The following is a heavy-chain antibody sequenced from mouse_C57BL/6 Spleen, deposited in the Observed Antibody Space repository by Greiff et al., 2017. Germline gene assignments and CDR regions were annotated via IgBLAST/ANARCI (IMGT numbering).Heavy chain of an antibody. V-gene: IGHV1-26*01. Sequence: EVQLQQSGPELVKPGASVKISCKASGYTFTDYYMNWVKQSHGKSLEWIGDINPNNGGTSYNQKFKGKATLTVDKSSSTAYMELRSLTSEDSAVYYCARSRNYRVYFFAYWGQGTLVTVSA. J-gene: IGHJ3*01. D-gene: IGHD2-14*01. CDR2: INPNNGGT. CDR1: GYTFTDYY. CDR3: ARSRNYRVYFFAY.